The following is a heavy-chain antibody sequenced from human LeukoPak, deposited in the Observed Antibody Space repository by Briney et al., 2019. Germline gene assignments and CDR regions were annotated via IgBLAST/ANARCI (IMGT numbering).Heavy chain of an antibody. J-gene: IGHJ4*02. D-gene: IGHD1-26*01. Sequence: SETLSLTCTVSGGSISSYYWSWIRQPPGKGPEWIGSIYYSGSTYYNPSLKSRVTISVDTSKNQFSLKLSSVTAADTAVYYCARSKWELLGPAENWGQGTLVTVSX. V-gene: IGHV4-59*05. CDR2: IYYSGST. CDR3: ARSKWELLGPAEN. CDR1: GGSISSYY.